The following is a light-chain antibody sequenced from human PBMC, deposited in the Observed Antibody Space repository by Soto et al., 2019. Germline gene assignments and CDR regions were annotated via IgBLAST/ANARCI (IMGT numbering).Light chain of an antibody. CDR3: QCTYIIPWT. CDR2: ATS. J-gene: IGKJ1*01. Sequence: DIQMTQSPSSLSASVGDSFTITCRASENILTYLNWFQQKPGNAPKLLIYATSNLQSGVPSRFSGSGSGTDFSLSINNLQPEDFATYYCQCTYIIPWTFGQGTKVDIK. CDR1: ENILTY. V-gene: IGKV1-39*01.